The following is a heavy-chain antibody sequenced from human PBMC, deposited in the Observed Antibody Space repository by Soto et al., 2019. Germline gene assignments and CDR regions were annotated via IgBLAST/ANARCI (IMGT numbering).Heavy chain of an antibody. D-gene: IGHD2-21*02. CDR1: GGTFSSYA. CDR3: ARFRVTTTPYWYYYYYGMYV. Sequence: QVQLVQSGAEVKKPGSSVKVSCKASGGTFSSYAISWVRQAPGQGLEWMGGIIPIFGTANYAQKFQGRVTITADDSTSTAYMELSSLRSEDTAVYYCARFRVTTTPYWYYYYYGMYVWGQGTTVTVS. J-gene: IGHJ6*02. CDR2: IIPIFGTA. V-gene: IGHV1-69*01.